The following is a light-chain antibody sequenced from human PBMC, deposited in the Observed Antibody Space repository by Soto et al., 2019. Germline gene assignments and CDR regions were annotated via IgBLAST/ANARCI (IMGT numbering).Light chain of an antibody. J-gene: IGKJ3*01. CDR3: QQTYNIPFT. CDR1: QSISRN. CDR2: AAS. V-gene: IGKV1-39*01. Sequence: DIQMTQSPSSLSASVGDRVTITCRASQSISRNLHWYQQKPGEAPKLLIYAASRLQSGVPSRFSGSGSGTDFTLTISSLQPADFVTYYCQQTYNIPFTFGPGTTVDIK.